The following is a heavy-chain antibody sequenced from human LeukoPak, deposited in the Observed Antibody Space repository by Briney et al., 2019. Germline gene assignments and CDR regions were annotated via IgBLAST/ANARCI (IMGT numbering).Heavy chain of an antibody. CDR1: GYTFTGYY. Sequence: GASVKVSCKASGYTFTGYYMHWVRQAPGQGLEWMGRINPNSGGTNYAQKFQGRVTMTRDTSISTAYMELSRLRSDDTAVYYCARGSTMVRGVITRNDYWGQGTLVTVSS. D-gene: IGHD3-10*01. CDR2: INPNSGGT. CDR3: ARGSTMVRGVITRNDY. V-gene: IGHV1-2*06. J-gene: IGHJ4*02.